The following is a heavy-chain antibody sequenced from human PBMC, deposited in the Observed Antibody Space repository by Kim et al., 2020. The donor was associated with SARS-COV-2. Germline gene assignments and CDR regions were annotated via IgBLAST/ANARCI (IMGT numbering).Heavy chain of an antibody. CDR1: GGTFSSYA. CDR2: IIPIFGTA. V-gene: IGHV1-69*13. D-gene: IGHD2-2*01. Sequence: SVKVSCKASGGTFSSYAISWVRQAPGQGLEWMGGIIPIFGTANYAQKFQGRVTITADESTSTAYMELSSLRSEDTAVYYCARDGVVPAAPPRGYYYYGMDVWGQGTTVTVSS. J-gene: IGHJ6*02. CDR3: ARDGVVPAAPPRGYYYYGMDV.